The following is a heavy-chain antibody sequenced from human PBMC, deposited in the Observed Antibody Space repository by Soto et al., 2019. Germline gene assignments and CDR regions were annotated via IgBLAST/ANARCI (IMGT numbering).Heavy chain of an antibody. D-gene: IGHD6-19*01. CDR2: ISYDGSNK. CDR3: ARDETYASDSSGWYFRYFDL. CDR1: GFTFSSYA. J-gene: IGHJ2*01. V-gene: IGHV3-30-3*01. Sequence: QVQLVKSGGGVVQPGRSLRLSCAASGFTFSSYAMHWLRQAPGKGLEWVAVISYDGSNKYYADSVKGRFTISRDNSKNTLYMQMNSLRAEDKAVDYCARDETYASDSSGWYFRYFDLWGRGTLVTVSS.